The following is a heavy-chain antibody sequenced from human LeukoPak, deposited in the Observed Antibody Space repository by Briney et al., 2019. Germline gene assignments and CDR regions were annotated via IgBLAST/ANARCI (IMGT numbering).Heavy chain of an antibody. CDR2: ISGSGGST. CDR3: AKDSGYCSGGSCYKNY. CDR1: GFTFSSYA. D-gene: IGHD2-15*01. J-gene: IGHJ4*02. Sequence: GGSLRLSCAASGFTFSSYAMSWVRQAPGKGLEWVSAISGSGGSTYYADSVKGRFTISRDNSKNTLYLQMNSLRAEDAAVYYCAKDSGYCSGGSCYKNYWGQGTLVTVSS. V-gene: IGHV3-23*01.